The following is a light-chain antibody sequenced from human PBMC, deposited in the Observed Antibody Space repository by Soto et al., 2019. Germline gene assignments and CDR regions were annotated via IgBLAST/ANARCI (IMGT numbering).Light chain of an antibody. CDR2: AAS. CDR1: QGISSW. V-gene: IGKV1D-12*01. J-gene: IGKJ5*01. CDR3: QQANSFPIT. Sequence: IQMTQSPSSVSASGGDRVTITCGASQGISSWLAWYQQKQGKXXKXXIYAASSLQSGVPSRFSGSGSGTDFTITISSLQPEDFETYYCQQANSFPITFGQGTRLEN.